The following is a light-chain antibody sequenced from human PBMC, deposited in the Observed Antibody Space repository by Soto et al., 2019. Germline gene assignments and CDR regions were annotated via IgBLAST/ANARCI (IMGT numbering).Light chain of an antibody. Sequence: DIQMTQSPSTLSASVGDRVTITRRASESIDRYLSWYQQKPGKAPKALIYAASTLLSGVPSRFSGSGSGTDFTLTISSLQPEDFAVYYCQQYKNWPLFGQGTRLEIK. CDR2: AAS. CDR3: QQYKNWPL. CDR1: ESIDRY. J-gene: IGKJ5*01. V-gene: IGKV1-39*01.